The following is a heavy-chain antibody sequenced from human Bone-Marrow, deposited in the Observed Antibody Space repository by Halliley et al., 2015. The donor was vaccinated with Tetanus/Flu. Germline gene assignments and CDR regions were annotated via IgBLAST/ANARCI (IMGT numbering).Heavy chain of an antibody. CDR2: IYYGGYT. D-gene: IGHD1-26*01. CDR1: GDSISSGDSS. J-gene: IGHJ6*02. V-gene: IGHV4-31*03. Sequence: TLSLTCSVSGDSISSGDSSWTWIRQHPGKGLEWIGYIYYGGYTSYNPSLKSRVTISVDTSRNQFSLKLIPVTAADTAVYYCEKDRNGGSSPFYYGMDVWGQGTTVTVSS. CDR3: EKDRNGGSSPFYYGMDV.